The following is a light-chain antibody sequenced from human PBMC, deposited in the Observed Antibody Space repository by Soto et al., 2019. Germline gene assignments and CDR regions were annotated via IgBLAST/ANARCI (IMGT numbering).Light chain of an antibody. CDR2: DAS. J-gene: IGKJ4*01. V-gene: IGKV3-20*01. CDR1: QTVRNNY. CDR3: QQFSSYPLT. Sequence: EFVLTRSPGTLSLSPGERATLSCRASQTVRNNYLAWYQQKPGQAPRLLIYDASSRATGIPDRFSGGGSGTDFTLTISRLDPEDFAVYYCQQFSSYPLTFGGGTKVEIK.